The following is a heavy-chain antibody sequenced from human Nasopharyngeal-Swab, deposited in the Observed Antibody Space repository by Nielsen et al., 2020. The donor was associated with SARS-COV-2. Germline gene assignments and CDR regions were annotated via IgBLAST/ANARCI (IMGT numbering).Heavy chain of an antibody. Sequence: GESLKISCAASGFTFRSYWMTWVRQAPGKGLEWLANVKEDGSATNYVDSVRGRFTISRDNAKNSLYLQMNSLRDDDTAIYYCAKEDWGPAQWGQGTLVIVSS. V-gene: IGHV3-7*01. CDR2: VKEDGSAT. J-gene: IGHJ4*02. CDR1: GFTFRSYW. D-gene: IGHD3-16*01. CDR3: AKEDWGPAQ.